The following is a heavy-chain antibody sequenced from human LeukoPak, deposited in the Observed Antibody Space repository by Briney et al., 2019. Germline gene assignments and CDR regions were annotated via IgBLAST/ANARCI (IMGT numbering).Heavy chain of an antibody. CDR2: ISYDGSNK. V-gene: IGHV3-30-3*01. CDR3: ARILGSGYDFHFGAFDI. D-gene: IGHD5-12*01. Sequence: GRSLRLSCAASGFTFSSYATHWVRQAPGKGLEWVAVISYDGSNKYYADSVKGRFTISRDNSKNTLYLQMNSLRAEDTAVYYCARILGSGYDFHFGAFDIWGQGTMVTVSS. CDR1: GFTFSSYA. J-gene: IGHJ3*02.